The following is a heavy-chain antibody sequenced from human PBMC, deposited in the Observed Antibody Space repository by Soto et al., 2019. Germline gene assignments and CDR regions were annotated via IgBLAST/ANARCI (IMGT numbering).Heavy chain of an antibody. J-gene: IGHJ5*02. Sequence: PGGSLRLSCAASGFTFSDYYMTWLRQAPGRGPECISYISFGSSFTNYADSVEGRFTISRDNAKNTLYLQMNSLRVEDTAVYYCPRGLSRRLLNYLGPRGQGGLVTVAS. V-gene: IGHV3-11*06. CDR3: PRGLSRRLLNYLGP. CDR1: GFTFSDYY. CDR2: ISFGSSFT. D-gene: IGHD2-15*01.